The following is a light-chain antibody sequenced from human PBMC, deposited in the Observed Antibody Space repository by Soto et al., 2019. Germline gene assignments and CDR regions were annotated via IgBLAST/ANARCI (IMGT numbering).Light chain of an antibody. J-gene: IGKJ1*01. CDR1: QSVSSW. V-gene: IGKV1-5*03. CDR3: QQYNGYSRT. Sequence: DIQMTQSPSTLSASVGDRVTITCRARQSVSSWLAWYKQKPGKAPKLLIYKAASLESGVPSRFSGSGSGTEFTLTISGLQPDDFATYYCQQYNGYSRTFGQGTKVDI. CDR2: KAA.